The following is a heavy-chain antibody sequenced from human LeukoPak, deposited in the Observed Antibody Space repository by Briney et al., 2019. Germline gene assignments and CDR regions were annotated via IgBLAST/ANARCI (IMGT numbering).Heavy chain of an antibody. V-gene: IGHV1-46*01. D-gene: IGHD3-22*01. J-gene: IGHJ4*02. Sequence: ASVKVSCKPSGYTFTDYYLHWVRQAPGQGLEWMGIINPSTGRTSFAQKFQGRVAMTRGTSTSTVYMDLSSLGSEDTAVYYCARADYNDSSGYYDYWGQGTLVTVSS. CDR3: ARADYNDSSGYYDY. CDR1: GYTFTDYY. CDR2: INPSTGRT.